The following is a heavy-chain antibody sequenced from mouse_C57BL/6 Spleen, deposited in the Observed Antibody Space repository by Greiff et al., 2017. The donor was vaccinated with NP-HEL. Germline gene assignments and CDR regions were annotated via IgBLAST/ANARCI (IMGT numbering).Heavy chain of an antibody. CDR2: IYPGSGNT. J-gene: IGHJ2*01. Sequence: VQLQQSGPELVKPGASVKISCKASGYSFTSYYIHWVKQRPGQGLEWIGWIYPGSGNTKYNEKFKGKATLTADTSSSTAYMQLSSLTSEDSAVYYCARSGGELFFDYWGQGTTLTVSS. V-gene: IGHV1-66*01. CDR1: GYSFTSYY. D-gene: IGHD3-2*02. CDR3: ARSGGELFFDY.